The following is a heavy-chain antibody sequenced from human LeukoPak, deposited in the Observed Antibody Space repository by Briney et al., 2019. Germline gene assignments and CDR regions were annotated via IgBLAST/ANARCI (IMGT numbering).Heavy chain of an antibody. Sequence: GESLKISCEGSGYSFTIYWIGWVRQMPGKGLEWMGIIYPGDSDTRYSPSFQGQVTISADKSISTAYLQWSSLKASDTAMYYCARSRPTSGYGSYYYYGMDVWGQGTTVTVSS. CDR3: ARSRPTSGYGSYYYYGMDV. V-gene: IGHV5-51*01. D-gene: IGHD5-12*01. CDR1: GYSFTIYW. J-gene: IGHJ6*02. CDR2: IYPGDSDT.